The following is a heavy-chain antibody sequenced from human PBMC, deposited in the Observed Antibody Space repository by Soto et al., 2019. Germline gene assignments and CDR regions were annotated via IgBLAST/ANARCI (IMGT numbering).Heavy chain of an antibody. CDR1: GSPASPNY. D-gene: IGHD6-25*01. V-gene: IGHV3-66*01. Sequence: EVQLVESGGAWVKPGGSRSSSGQASGSPASPNYMSWVRQAPGKGLGWVSVIYGGGSTSYADSVRGRFTISRDDSMTTLYLQMNSLRAEDTAVYYCADVISGPWGQGTLVTVSS. CDR2: IYGGGST. CDR3: ADVISGP. J-gene: IGHJ5*02.